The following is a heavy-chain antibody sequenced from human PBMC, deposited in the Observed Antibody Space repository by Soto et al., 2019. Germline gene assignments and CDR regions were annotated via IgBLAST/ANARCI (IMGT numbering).Heavy chain of an antibody. D-gene: IGHD2-8*01. CDR1: GFTFSSYA. CDR2: ITGNGGST. J-gene: IGHJ2*01. V-gene: IGHV3-23*01. CDR3: AKDSNNGGVLIRYFDL. Sequence: GGSLRLSCAASGFTFSSYARSWVRQAPGKGLEWVSGITGNGGSTYYADSVKGRFTISRDNSKDTLYLQMNSLTVEETAVYYCAKDSNNGGVLIRYFDLWGRGTLVTVSS.